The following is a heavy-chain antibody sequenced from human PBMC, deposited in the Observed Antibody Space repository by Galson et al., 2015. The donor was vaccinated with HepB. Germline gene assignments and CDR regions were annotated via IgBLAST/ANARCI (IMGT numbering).Heavy chain of an antibody. D-gene: IGHD6-13*01. V-gene: IGHV3-23*01. CDR3: AKAGIATPGASSYYMDV. J-gene: IGHJ6*03. Sequence: SLRLSCAASGFTFSSYAMSWVRQAPGKGLEWVSAISGSGGRENYADSVKGRFTISRDNSKNTLYLQMNSLRAEDTAVYYCAKAGIATPGASSYYMDVWGKGTTVTVSS. CDR2: ISGSGGRE. CDR1: GFTFSSYA.